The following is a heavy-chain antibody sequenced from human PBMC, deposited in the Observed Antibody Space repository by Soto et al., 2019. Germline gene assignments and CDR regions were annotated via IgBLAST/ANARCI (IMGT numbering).Heavy chain of an antibody. V-gene: IGHV4-30-4*01. CDR3: ARYTFGHDREYHYAMDV. CDR1: GASISSSAYY. D-gene: IGHD3-10*02. Sequence: LSLTCTVSGASISSSAYYWSWVRQPPGKGLEWIGYIFHSGSDYYNPSLKSRVTISVDTSKNQFSLKLTSVTAADTAVCYCARYTFGHDREYHYAMDVWGQGTTVTVSS. CDR2: IFHSGSD. J-gene: IGHJ6*02.